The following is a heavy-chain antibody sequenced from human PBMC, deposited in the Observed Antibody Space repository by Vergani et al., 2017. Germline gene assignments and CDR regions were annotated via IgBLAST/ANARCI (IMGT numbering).Heavy chain of an antibody. Sequence: QVQLVESGGGVVQPGRSLRLSCAASGLTFSSYAMHWVRQAPGQGLEWVAVISYDGSNKYYADSVKGRFTISRDNSKNTLYLQMNSLRAEDTAVYYCARDGTEMDTAVGLDYWGQGTLVTVSS. CDR1: GLTFSSYA. CDR3: ARDGTEMDTAVGLDY. V-gene: IGHV3-30-3*01. D-gene: IGHD5-18*01. J-gene: IGHJ4*02. CDR2: ISYDGSNK.